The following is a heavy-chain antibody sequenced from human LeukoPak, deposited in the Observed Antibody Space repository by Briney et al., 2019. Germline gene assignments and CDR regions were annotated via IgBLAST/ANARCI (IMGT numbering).Heavy chain of an antibody. Sequence: GGSLSLSCAAPGFTFNNNAMTWVRQAPGKGLEWVSGISWNSGSIGYADSVKGRFTISRDNAKNSLYLQLNSLRADDTALYYCAKDRRSWRSFDYWGQGTLVTVSS. D-gene: IGHD6-13*01. CDR2: ISWNSGSI. CDR3: AKDRRSWRSFDY. V-gene: IGHV3-9*01. J-gene: IGHJ4*02. CDR1: GFTFNNNA.